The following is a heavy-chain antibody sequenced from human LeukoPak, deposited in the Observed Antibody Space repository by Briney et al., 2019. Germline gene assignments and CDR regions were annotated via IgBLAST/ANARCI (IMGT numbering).Heavy chain of an antibody. J-gene: IGHJ4*02. Sequence: SQTLSLTCIVSGDSVSSGTYYWTWLRQPAGKGLEWIGRIHTSGNTNYSPSLKSRVTRSRDTSKNQFSLRLTSVTAADTAVYYCVRDWNGDYFDYWGQGTLVTVSS. V-gene: IGHV4-61*02. D-gene: IGHD1-1*01. CDR3: VRDWNGDYFDY. CDR1: GDSVSSGTYY. CDR2: IHTSGNT.